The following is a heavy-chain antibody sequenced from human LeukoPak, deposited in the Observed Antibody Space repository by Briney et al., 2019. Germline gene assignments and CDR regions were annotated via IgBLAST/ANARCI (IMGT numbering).Heavy chain of an antibody. Sequence: PGGSLRLSCAASGFTFSSYEMNWVRQAPGKGLEWVSYISSSGSTIYYADSVKGRFTISRDNAKNSLYLRMNSLRAEGTAVYYCARDQGYSYGDDLFDYWGQGTLVTVSS. J-gene: IGHJ4*02. CDR3: ARDQGYSYGDDLFDY. CDR2: ISSSGSTI. V-gene: IGHV3-48*03. CDR1: GFTFSSYE. D-gene: IGHD5-18*01.